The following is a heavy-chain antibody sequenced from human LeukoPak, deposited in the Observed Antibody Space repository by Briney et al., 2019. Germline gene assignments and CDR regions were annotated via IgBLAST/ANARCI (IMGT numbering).Heavy chain of an antibody. CDR2: ISAYNGNT. J-gene: IGHJ4*02. CDR3: ARGVSGWEQLREVEFDY. Sequence: AASVKVSCKASGYTFTSYGISWVRQAPGQGLEWMGWISAYNGNTNYAQKLQGRVTMTTDTSTSTAYMELRSLRSDDTAVYYCARGVSGWEQLREVEFDYWGKGTLVTVSS. V-gene: IGHV1-18*01. D-gene: IGHD1-26*01. CDR1: GYTFTSYG.